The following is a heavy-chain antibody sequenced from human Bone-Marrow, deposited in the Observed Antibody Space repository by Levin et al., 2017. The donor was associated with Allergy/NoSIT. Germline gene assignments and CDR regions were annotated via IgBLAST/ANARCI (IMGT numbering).Heavy chain of an antibody. CDR2: VSHGGSDK. D-gene: IGHD3-9*01. J-gene: IGHJ4*02. CDR3: VKAKVLTGFLDS. V-gene: IGHV3-30*18. CDR1: GFTFNAFG. Sequence: GGSLRLSCVASGFTFNAFGMHWVRQAPGKGLEWVAVVSHGGSDKNYADSVKGRFTISRDNSKNTVYLQVDSLKTEDTAIYYCVKAKVLTGFLDSWGQGILVTVSS.